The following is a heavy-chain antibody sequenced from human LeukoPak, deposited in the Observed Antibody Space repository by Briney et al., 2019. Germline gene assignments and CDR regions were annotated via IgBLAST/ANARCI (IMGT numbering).Heavy chain of an antibody. V-gene: IGHV3-23*01. CDR3: AKDAYRYYDSSDYYRPYYFDY. CDR1: GFTFTSYP. D-gene: IGHD3-22*01. J-gene: IGHJ4*02. Sequence: PGGSLRLSYSASGFTFTSYPMTWVRQAPGKGLEWVSSVSGSAGRTYYADSVKGRFTISRDNPKNTLYLQMNSLRAEDTAVYYCAKDAYRYYDSSDYYRPYYFDYWGQGTRVTVSS. CDR2: VSGSAGRT.